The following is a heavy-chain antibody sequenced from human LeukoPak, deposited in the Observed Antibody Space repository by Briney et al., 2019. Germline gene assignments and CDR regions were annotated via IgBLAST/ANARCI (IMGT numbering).Heavy chain of an antibody. CDR1: GGSFSGYY. Sequence: TSETLSLTCAVYGGSFSGYYWSWIRQPPGKGLEWIGEINHSGSTNYNPSLKSRVTISVDTSKNQFSLKLSSVTAADTAVYYCARGGAKLAAADPYYFDYWGQGTLVTVSS. D-gene: IGHD6-13*01. V-gene: IGHV4-34*01. J-gene: IGHJ4*02. CDR2: INHSGST. CDR3: ARGGAKLAAADPYYFDY.